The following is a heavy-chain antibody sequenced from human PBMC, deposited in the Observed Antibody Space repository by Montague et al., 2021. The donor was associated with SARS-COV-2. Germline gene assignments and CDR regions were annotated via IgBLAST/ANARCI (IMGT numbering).Heavy chain of an antibody. Sequence: SDTLSLTCTVSGGSVSSSPYYWGWIRQPPGRGLEWVGSISYSGRTYFSPSLKSRLTISVDSSENQFSLGLSSATAADTAVYYCASSYYYGSGTYVYNYYMDVWGKGTTVTVSS. J-gene: IGHJ6*03. D-gene: IGHD3-10*01. V-gene: IGHV4-39*01. CDR1: GGSVSSSPYY. CDR3: ASSYYYGSGTYVYNYYMDV. CDR2: ISYSGRT.